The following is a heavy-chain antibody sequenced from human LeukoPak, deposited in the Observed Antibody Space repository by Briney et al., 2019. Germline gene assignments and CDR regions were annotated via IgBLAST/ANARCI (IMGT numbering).Heavy chain of an antibody. Sequence: PSETLSLTCAVYGGSFSGYYWSWIRQPPGKGLEWVSTISGSGDTTYYADSVKGRFTISRDNSKNTVYLQMNSLRAEDTAVYYCAINRPPSTVTIRLDYFDFWGQGTLVTVSS. V-gene: IGHV3-23*01. D-gene: IGHD4-17*01. CDR3: AINRPPSTVTIRLDYFDF. CDR1: GGSFSGYY. J-gene: IGHJ4*02. CDR2: ISGSGDTT.